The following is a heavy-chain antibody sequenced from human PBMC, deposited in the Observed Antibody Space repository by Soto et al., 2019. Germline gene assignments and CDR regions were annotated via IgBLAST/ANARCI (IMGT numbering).Heavy chain of an antibody. Sequence: GGSLRLSCAASGFTFSSYAMSWVRQAPGKGLEWVSAISGSGGSTYYADSVKGRFTISRDNSKNTLYLQMNSLRAEDTAVYYCAKDYTYGSGSYVSYWGQGTLVTVSS. J-gene: IGHJ4*02. CDR1: GFTFSSYA. V-gene: IGHV3-23*01. CDR2: ISGSGGST. CDR3: AKDYTYGSGSYVSY. D-gene: IGHD3-10*01.